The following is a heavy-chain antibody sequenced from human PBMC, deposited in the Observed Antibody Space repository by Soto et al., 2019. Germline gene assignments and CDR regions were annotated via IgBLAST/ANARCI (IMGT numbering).Heavy chain of an antibody. CDR1: GFNFKKFA. V-gene: IGHV3-23*01. CDR3: AKADGEQWLLPHLDK. Sequence: EVQLLESGGGVVQPGGSLRLSCVASGFNFKKFAMSWVRQAPGEGLEWVSGISCCGGSTSYADSVKGRFCIARDDSTNTLSLQMNNLRVEDTAQYYCAKADGEQWLLPHLDKWGQGTLVTVS. CDR2: ISCCGGST. J-gene: IGHJ4*02. D-gene: IGHD6-19*01.